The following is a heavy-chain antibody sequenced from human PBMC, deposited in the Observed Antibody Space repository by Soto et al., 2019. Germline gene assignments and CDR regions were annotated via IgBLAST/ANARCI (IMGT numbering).Heavy chain of an antibody. D-gene: IGHD3-10*01. Sequence: ASVKVSCKASGYTFTSYDINWVRQATGHGLEWMGWMNPNSGNTGYAQKFQGRVTMTRNTSISTAYMELSSLRSEDTAVYYCARSYMVRGVIQHYFDYWGQGTLVTVSS. CDR1: GYTFTSYD. CDR2: MNPNSGNT. V-gene: IGHV1-8*01. CDR3: ARSYMVRGVIQHYFDY. J-gene: IGHJ4*02.